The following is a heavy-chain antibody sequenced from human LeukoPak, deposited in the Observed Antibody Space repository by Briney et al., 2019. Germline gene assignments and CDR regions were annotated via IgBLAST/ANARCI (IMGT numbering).Heavy chain of an antibody. Sequence: PSETLSLTCTVSGGSIRRSGCYWGWIRQPPGEGLEWIGSVYDSGSTYYNPSLKSRVTVHVDTSKNQFSLRLTSVTAADTAQYYCARHGGAAAGLDSCGQGILVTVSS. D-gene: IGHD6-13*01. V-gene: IGHV4-39*01. CDR2: VYDSGST. J-gene: IGHJ4*02. CDR1: GGSIRRSGCY. CDR3: ARHGGAAAGLDS.